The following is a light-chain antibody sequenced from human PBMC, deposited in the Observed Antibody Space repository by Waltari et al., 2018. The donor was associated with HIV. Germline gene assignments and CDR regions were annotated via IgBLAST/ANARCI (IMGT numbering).Light chain of an antibody. Sequence: DIQMTQSPSSLSASLGDRIILTCRASQTISTYVNWYQQKPGRAPNLLIYAASSLQSGVPSRFSGSGSGTDFTLTIDSLQVEDFATYYCQQSYGSPTFGPGTKVNV. V-gene: IGKV1-39*01. CDR2: AAS. J-gene: IGKJ3*01. CDR1: QTISTY. CDR3: QQSYGSPT.